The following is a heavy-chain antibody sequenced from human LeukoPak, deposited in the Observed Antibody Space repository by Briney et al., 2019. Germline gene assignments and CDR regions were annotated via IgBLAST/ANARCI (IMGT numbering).Heavy chain of an antibody. Sequence: SETLSLTCTVSGGSISSSSYYWGWIRQPPGKGLEWIGSIYYSGSTYYNPSLKSRVTISVDTSKNQFSLKLSSVTAADTAVYYCANETIFGVAFYYYGMDVWGQGTTVTVSS. CDR3: ANETIFGVAFYYYGMDV. D-gene: IGHD3-3*01. CDR1: GGSISSSSYY. J-gene: IGHJ6*02. V-gene: IGHV4-39*01. CDR2: IYYSGST.